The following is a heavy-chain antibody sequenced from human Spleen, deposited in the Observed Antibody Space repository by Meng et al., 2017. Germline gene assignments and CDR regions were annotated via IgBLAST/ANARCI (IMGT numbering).Heavy chain of an antibody. CDR2: INTNTGNP. J-gene: IGHJ4*02. CDR3: ATDEYSSN. V-gene: IGHV7-4-1*02. Sequence: PLGHSGSELKTPGVSVKVTCKAYGYTFTSYTMNWVRQATGQGLEWMGWINTNTGNPTYAQGFTGRFVFSLDTSVSTAYLQISSLKAEDTAVYYCATDEYSSNWGQGTLVTVAS. D-gene: IGHD6-6*01. CDR1: GYTFTSYT.